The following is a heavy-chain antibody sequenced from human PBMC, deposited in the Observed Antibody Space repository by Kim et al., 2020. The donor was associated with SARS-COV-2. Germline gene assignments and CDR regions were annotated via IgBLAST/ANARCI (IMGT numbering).Heavy chain of an antibody. CDR1: GFASSSYW. J-gene: IGHJ3*02. CDR3: ARGNSHAFDM. CDR2: INNDGTST. D-gene: IGHD4-4*01. V-gene: IGHV3-74*01. Sequence: GGSLRLSCEASGFASSSYWMHWVRQPPGKGLVWVSRINNDGTSTTNADSVKGRFTIPRDNAKNTLYLQMNSLRADDTAVYYCARGNSHAFDMWGQRTVVTGTS.